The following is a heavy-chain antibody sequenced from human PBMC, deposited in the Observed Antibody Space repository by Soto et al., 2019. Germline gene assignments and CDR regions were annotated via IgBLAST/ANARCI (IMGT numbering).Heavy chain of an antibody. Sequence: SETLSLTCAVYGGSFSGYYWSWIRQPPGKGLEWIGEINHSGSTNYNPSLKSRVTISVDTSKNQFSLKLSSVTAADTAVYYCARFVVVPAALTNWFDPWGQGTLVTVSS. D-gene: IGHD2-2*01. V-gene: IGHV4-34*01. J-gene: IGHJ5*02. CDR2: INHSGST. CDR3: ARFVVVPAALTNWFDP. CDR1: GGSFSGYY.